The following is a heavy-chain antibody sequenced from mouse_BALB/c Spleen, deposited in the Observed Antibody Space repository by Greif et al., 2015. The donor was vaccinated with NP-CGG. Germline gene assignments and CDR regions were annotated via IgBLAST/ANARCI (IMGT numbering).Heavy chain of an antibody. J-gene: IGHJ4*01. V-gene: IGHV2-9*02. CDR1: GFSLTSYG. D-gene: IGHD3-1*01. CDR2: IWAGGST. CDR3: ARDRAFYAMDY. Sequence: VKLQESGPGLVAPSQSLSITCTVSGFSLTSYGVHWVRQPPGRGLEWLGVIWAGGSTNYNSALMSRLSISKDNSKSXVFLKMNSLQTDDTAMYYCARDRAFYAMDYWGQGTSVTVSS.